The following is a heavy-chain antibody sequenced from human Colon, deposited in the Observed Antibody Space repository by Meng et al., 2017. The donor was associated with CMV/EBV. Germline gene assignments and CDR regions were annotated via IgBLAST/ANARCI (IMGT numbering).Heavy chain of an antibody. J-gene: IGHJ4*02. CDR3: ARSLYSGTYLLAY. D-gene: IGHD1-26*01. CDR2: INPNSGGT. Sequence: ASVKVSCKASGYTFTGYYMHWVRQAPGQGLEWMGWINPNSGGTNYAQKFQGRVTMTRDTSISTAYMEPKSLRSDDTAVYYCARSLYSGTYLLAYWGQGALVTVSS. V-gene: IGHV1-2*02. CDR1: GYTFTGYY.